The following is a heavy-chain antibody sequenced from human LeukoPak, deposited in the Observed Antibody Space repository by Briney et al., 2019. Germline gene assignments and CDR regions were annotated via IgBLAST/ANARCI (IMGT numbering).Heavy chain of an antibody. J-gene: IGHJ4*02. D-gene: IGHD3-10*01. V-gene: IGHV1-46*01. CDR2: INPSGGGT. Sequence: ASVKFSRKASGYTFTSHYMQWVRLAPGQGLEWMGIINPSGGGTRYAQKFQGRVTMTRDTSTSTVYMELSSLRSEDTAVYYCAREGSGSLPHLDHWGQGTLVTVSS. CDR1: GYTFTSHY. CDR3: AREGSGSLPHLDH.